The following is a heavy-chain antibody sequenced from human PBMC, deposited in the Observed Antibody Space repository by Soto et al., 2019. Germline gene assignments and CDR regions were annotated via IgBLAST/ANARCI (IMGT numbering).Heavy chain of an antibody. CDR1: GFTFSSYA. CDR2: ISGSGGST. CDR3: AKAYEGYGWYYYYYMDV. V-gene: IGHV3-23*01. D-gene: IGHD5-18*01. Sequence: GGSLRLSCAASGFTFSSYAMSWVRQAPGKGLEWVSAISGSGGSTYYADSVKGRFTISRDNSKNTLYLQMNSLRAEDTAVYYCAKAYEGYGWYYYYYMDVWGKGTTVTVSS. J-gene: IGHJ6*03.